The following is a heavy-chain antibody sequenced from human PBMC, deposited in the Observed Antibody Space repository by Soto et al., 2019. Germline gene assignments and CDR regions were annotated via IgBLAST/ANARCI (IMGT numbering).Heavy chain of an antibody. CDR1: GFTFSSYS. D-gene: IGHD5-18*01. V-gene: IGHV3-21*01. CDR2: ISSSSSYI. CDR3: AREHVDTATFDY. Sequence: EVQLVESGGGLVKPGGSLRLSCAASGFTFSSYSMNWVRQAPGKGLEWVSSISSSSSYIYYADSVKGRFTISRDNAKNSLYLHMNSLRAEDTAVYYCAREHVDTATFDYWGQGTLVTVSS. J-gene: IGHJ4*02.